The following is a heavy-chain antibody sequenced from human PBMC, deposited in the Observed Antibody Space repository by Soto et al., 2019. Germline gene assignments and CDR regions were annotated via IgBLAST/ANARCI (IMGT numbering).Heavy chain of an antibody. Sequence: ESGGDLVPPGGSLRLSCVASGFNFSNYWMTWARQAPGKGLEWVANINQHGTEKFYVDSVEGRFSISRDNAYHSVYLQMNSLRAEDTAIYYCATDILDYWGQGTSVTVSS. V-gene: IGHV3-7*05. CDR1: GFNFSNYW. CDR2: INQHGTEK. J-gene: IGHJ4*02. CDR3: ATDILDY.